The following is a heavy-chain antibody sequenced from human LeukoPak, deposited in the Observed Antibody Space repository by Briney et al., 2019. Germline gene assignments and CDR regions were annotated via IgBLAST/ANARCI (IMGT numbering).Heavy chain of an antibody. D-gene: IGHD1-1*01. CDR3: ARDSPRTGGGGSHFDY. Sequence: GGSLRLPCAASGFTVSSNYMSWVRQAPGKGLEWVSVIYSGGSTYYADSVKGRFTISRHNSKNTLYLQMNSLRAEDTAVYYCARDSPRTGGGGSHFDYWGQGTLVTVSS. CDR1: GFTVSSNY. J-gene: IGHJ4*02. CDR2: IYSGGST. V-gene: IGHV3-53*04.